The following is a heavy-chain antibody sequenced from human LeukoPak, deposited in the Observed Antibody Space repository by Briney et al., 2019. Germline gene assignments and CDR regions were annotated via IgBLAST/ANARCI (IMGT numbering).Heavy chain of an antibody. CDR1: GASVSSATGY. CDR3: SRREEGGTGGFDY. CDR2: MYYTGST. V-gene: IGHV4-61*01. J-gene: IGHJ4*02. D-gene: IGHD1-14*01. Sequence: SETLSLTCTVSGASVSSATGYWGWIRQPPGKGLEWIGYMYYTGSTNYSPSLNRRVTISVDTSKNQFSLKLSSVTAADTAMYYCSRREEGGTGGFDYWGQGTLVTVSS.